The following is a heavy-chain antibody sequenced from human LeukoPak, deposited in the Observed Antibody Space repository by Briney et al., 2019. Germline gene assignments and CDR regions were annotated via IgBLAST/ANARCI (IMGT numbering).Heavy chain of an antibody. D-gene: IGHD5-18*01. CDR3: ARERGGIQLWVPDFDY. V-gene: IGHV3-23*01. CDR1: GFTFSSYA. J-gene: IGHJ4*02. CDR2: ISGSGGST. Sequence: GGSLRLSCAASGFTFSSYAMSWVRQAPGKGLEWVSAISGSGGSTYYADSVKGRFTISRDNAKNSLYLQMNSLRAEDTAVYYCARERGGIQLWVPDFDYWGQGTLVTVSS.